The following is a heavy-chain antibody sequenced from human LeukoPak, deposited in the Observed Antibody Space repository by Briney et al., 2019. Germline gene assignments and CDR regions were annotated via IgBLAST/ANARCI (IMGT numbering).Heavy chain of an antibody. J-gene: IGHJ4*02. V-gene: IGHV3-23*01. CDR3: AKHGYCSGISCFFDF. CDR1: GFTFSSYA. CDR2: ISGSGPYT. D-gene: IGHD2-2*03. Sequence: GSLRLSCAASGFTFSSYAMSWVRQAPGKGLEWVSGISGSGPYTFYTDSVKGRFTISRDSSKNTLYLQMNSLRAEDTALYYCAKHGYCSGISCFFDFWGQGTLVTVSS.